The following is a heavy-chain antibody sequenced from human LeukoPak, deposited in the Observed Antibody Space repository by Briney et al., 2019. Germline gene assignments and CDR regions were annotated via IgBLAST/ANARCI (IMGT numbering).Heavy chain of an antibody. D-gene: IGHD2-15*01. V-gene: IGHV4-38-2*01. Sequence: SETLSLTCAVSGYSIRSGYYWGWIRQSPGKGLEWIGSIYHSGSTCYNPSLTSRVTISVDTSKNQFSLKLTSLTAADTAVYYCARLGNYCSGGSCYRGFDYWGQGTLVTVSS. CDR1: GYSIRSGYY. J-gene: IGHJ4*02. CDR2: IYHSGST. CDR3: ARLGNYCSGGSCYRGFDY.